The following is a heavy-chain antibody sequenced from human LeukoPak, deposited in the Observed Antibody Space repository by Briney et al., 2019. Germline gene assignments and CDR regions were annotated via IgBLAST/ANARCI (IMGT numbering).Heavy chain of an antibody. J-gene: IGHJ3*01. CDR2: ITATGGI. CDR3: TKDPNGDYVGAFDF. Sequence: GGSLRLSCAASTFAFSSYAMTWVRQAPGKGLEWVSSITATGGISYADSVKGRFTISRDNSKSTLYLQMSSLRAGDTAVYYCTKDPNGDYVGAFDFWGQGTMVTVSS. CDR1: TFAFSSYA. V-gene: IGHV3-23*01. D-gene: IGHD4-17*01.